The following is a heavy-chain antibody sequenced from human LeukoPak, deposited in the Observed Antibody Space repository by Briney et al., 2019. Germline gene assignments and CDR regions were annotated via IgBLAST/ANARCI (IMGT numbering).Heavy chain of an antibody. V-gene: IGHV3-23*01. CDR1: GFTFSSSA. CDR2: ISGSGDNT. CDR3: AKGPLLWD. J-gene: IGHJ4*02. D-gene: IGHD2/OR15-2a*01. Sequence: PGGSLRLSCAASGFTFSSSAMSWVRQAPGKGLGWVSSISGSGDNTYYADSVKGRFTISRDNSKNTLYLQMNSLRAEDTAVYYCAKGPLLWDWGQGTLVTVSS.